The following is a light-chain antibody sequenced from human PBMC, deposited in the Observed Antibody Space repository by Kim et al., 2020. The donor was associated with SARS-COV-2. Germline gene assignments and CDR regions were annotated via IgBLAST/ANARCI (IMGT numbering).Light chain of an antibody. V-gene: IGKV1-17*01. J-gene: IGKJ4*01. CDR1: EGIDKD. Sequence: ASGGDRGTITCRASEGIDKDLAWYQQKPGSAPKRLIYAASTLQSGVPSRFSGSGSWTEFTLTISSMQPEDFATYYCLQHNSYPITFGGGTKVDIK. CDR3: LQHNSYPIT. CDR2: AAS.